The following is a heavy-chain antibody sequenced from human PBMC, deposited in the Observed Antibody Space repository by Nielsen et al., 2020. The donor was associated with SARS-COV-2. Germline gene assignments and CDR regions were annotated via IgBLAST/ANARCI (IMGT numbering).Heavy chain of an antibody. Sequence: GESLKISCAASGFTFNTFGMHWVRQAPGKGLEWVAIISYDGSNKYYADSVKGRFTISRDNSKNTLYLQMNSLRAEDTAVYYCARGDTYYDFWSGYPSGYWGHGTLVTVSS. D-gene: IGHD3-3*01. CDR3: ARGDTYYDFWSGYPSGY. J-gene: IGHJ4*01. CDR2: ISYDGSNK. V-gene: IGHV3-30*03. CDR1: GFTFNTFG.